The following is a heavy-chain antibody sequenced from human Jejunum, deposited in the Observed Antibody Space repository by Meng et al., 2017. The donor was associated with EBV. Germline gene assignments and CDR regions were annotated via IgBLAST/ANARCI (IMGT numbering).Heavy chain of an antibody. J-gene: IGHJ4*02. Sequence: HVQLVQAGGEVKKPGASEKLSCKASGYTFTNYPVHWVRQAPGQRPEWMGCINPGNGETEFSQKFQGRVTITRDTFATTAYMELTSLRSEDTAVYYCASRPGFNIGPFDYWGQGTLVTVSS. V-gene: IGHV1-3*01. D-gene: IGHD3/OR15-3a*01. CDR3: ASRPGFNIGPFDY. CDR1: GYTFTNYP. CDR2: INPGNGET.